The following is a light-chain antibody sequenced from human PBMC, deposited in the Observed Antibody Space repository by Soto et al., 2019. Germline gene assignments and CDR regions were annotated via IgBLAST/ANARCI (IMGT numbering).Light chain of an antibody. V-gene: IGKV3-20*01. J-gene: IGKJ2*01. CDR3: NQYGSSPYT. CDR2: GAS. Sequence: EIVLTQSPGTLSLSPGERATLSCRASQSVSSSYLAWYQQKPGQAPRLLIYGASSRATGIPDRFSGSGSGTDFPLTISSLEPEDFAVYYCNQYGSSPYTFGRGPKLEIK. CDR1: QSVSSSY.